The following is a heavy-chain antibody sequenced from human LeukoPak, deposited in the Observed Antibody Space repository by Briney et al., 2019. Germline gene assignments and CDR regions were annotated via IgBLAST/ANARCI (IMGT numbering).Heavy chain of an antibody. D-gene: IGHD4-17*01. CDR3: ARGSDFGDC. CDR1: GGSLSTYY. V-gene: IGHV4-59*01. CDR2: IYISGTT. Sequence: PSETLSLTCTVSGGSLSTYYWSWIRQPPCWGVEWIGYIYISGTTNYNPSLKSRVTMSVDTSKNQLSMKLSSVTAADTAVYYCARGSDFGDCWGQGTLVTVSS. J-gene: IGHJ4*02.